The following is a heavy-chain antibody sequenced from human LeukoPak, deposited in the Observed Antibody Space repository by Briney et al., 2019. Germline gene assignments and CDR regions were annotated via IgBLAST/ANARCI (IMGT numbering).Heavy chain of an antibody. CDR1: GFSFGSYG. D-gene: IGHD3-22*01. J-gene: IGHJ4*02. V-gene: IGHV3-48*01. CDR2: ISVSSSTI. CDR3: ARGGYYYDAYDSVDY. Sequence: PGGSLRLSCTASGFSFGSYGMRWVRQAPGKGLQWISYISVSSSTINYADSVRGRFTTSRDNAKNSLFLQLTSLRAEDTGFYYCARGGYYYDAYDSVDYWGQGTLVTVSS.